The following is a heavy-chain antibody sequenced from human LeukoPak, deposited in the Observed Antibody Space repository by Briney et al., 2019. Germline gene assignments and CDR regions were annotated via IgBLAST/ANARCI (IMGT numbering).Heavy chain of an antibody. CDR2: IDWDDDK. CDR3: ARTSGSRYYFDY. CDR1: GFSLSTSGMC. V-gene: IGHV2-70*11. J-gene: IGHJ4*02. Sequence: SGPALVKPTPTLTLTCTFSGFSLSTSGMCVSWIRQPPGKALEWLARIDWDDDKYYSTSLKTRLTISKDTSKNQVVLTMTNMDPVDTATYYCARTSGSRYYFDYWGQGTLVTVSS. D-gene: IGHD1-26*01.